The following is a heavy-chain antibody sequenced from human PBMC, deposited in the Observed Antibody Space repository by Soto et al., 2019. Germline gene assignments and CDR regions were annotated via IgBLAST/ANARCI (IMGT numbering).Heavy chain of an antibody. Sequence: PSETLSLTCTVSGGSISSGGYYWSWIRQHPGKGLEWIGYIYHSGSTYYNPSLKSRVTISVDKSKNQFSLKLSSVTAADTAVYYCARDNYGSGPKSGGMDVWGQGTTVTVSS. CDR1: GGSISSGGYY. D-gene: IGHD3-10*01. CDR2: IYHSGST. J-gene: IGHJ6*02. V-gene: IGHV4-31*03. CDR3: ARDNYGSGPKSGGMDV.